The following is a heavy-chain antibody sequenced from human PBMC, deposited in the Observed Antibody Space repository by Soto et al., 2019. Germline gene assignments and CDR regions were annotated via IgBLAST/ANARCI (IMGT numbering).Heavy chain of an antibody. D-gene: IGHD3-10*01. J-gene: IGHJ6*02. CDR2: IIPILGIP. Sequence: QVQLVQSGAEVKKPGSSVKVSCKASGGTLSSYTISWVRQARGQGLEWMGRIIPILGIPNYAQKFQGRVTITADKSTSTAYMELSSLRSEDTAVYYCARFRGSYGMDVWGQGTTVTVSS. CDR1: GGTLSSYT. V-gene: IGHV1-69*02. CDR3: ARFRGSYGMDV.